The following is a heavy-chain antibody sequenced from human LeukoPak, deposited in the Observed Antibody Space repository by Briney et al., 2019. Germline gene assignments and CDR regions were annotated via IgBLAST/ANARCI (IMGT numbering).Heavy chain of an antibody. Sequence: SETLSLTCTVSGGSISSYYWSWIRQPPGKGLEWIGYIYYSGSTNYNPSLKSRVTISVDTSKNQFSLKLSSVTAADTAVYYCARQARAGATLDYWGQGTLVTASS. D-gene: IGHD6-19*01. J-gene: IGHJ4*02. V-gene: IGHV4-59*01. CDR1: GGSISSYY. CDR3: ARQARAGATLDY. CDR2: IYYSGST.